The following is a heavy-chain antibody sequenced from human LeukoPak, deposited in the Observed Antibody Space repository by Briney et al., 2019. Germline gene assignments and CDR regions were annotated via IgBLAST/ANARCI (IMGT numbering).Heavy chain of an antibody. CDR3: ARDSGGRATVTTPWYFDL. CDR1: GGTFSSYT. D-gene: IGHD4-17*01. V-gene: IGHV1-69*04. CDR2: IIPILGIA. Sequence: SVKVSCKASGGTFSSYTISWVRQAPGQGLEWMGRIIPILGIANYAQKVQGRVTITADKSTSTTYMELSSLRSEDTAVYYCARDSGGRATVTTPWYFDLWGRGTLVTVSS. J-gene: IGHJ2*01.